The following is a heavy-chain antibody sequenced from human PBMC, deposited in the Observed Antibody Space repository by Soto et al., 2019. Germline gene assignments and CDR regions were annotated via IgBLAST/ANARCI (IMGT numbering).Heavy chain of an antibody. CDR3: AQDSRYGSNVPWNFDL. J-gene: IGHJ2*01. D-gene: IGHD2-2*01. CDR1: EFTFSTYA. CDR2: ISDSGGST. V-gene: IGHV3-23*01. Sequence: EVQLLQSGGGLVQPGESLRLSCAVSEFTFSTYAMTWVRQAPGKGLEWVSAISDSGGSTYYADSVKGRFTISRDNSKTTLYLQMNSLRADVTAVYYCAQDSRYGSNVPWNFDLWGRGTLVTVSS.